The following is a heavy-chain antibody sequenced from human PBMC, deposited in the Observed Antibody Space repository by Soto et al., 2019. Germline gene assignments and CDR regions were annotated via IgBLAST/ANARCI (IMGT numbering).Heavy chain of an antibody. CDR1: GGSFSGYY. J-gene: IGHJ6*02. CDR3: ARMKSRFYDILTGYHYYYGMDV. Sequence: KTSETLSLTCAVYGGSFSGYYWSWIRQPPGKGLEWIGEINHSGSTNYNPSLKSRVTISVDTSKNQFSLKLSSVTAADTAVYYCARMKSRFYDILTGYHYYYGMDVWGQGTTVTVSS. CDR2: INHSGST. V-gene: IGHV4-34*01. D-gene: IGHD3-9*01.